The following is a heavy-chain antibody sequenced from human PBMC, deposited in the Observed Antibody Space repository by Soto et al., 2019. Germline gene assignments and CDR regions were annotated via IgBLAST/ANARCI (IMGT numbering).Heavy chain of an antibody. V-gene: IGHV4-59*01. CDR2: IYYSGST. J-gene: IGHJ4*02. Sequence: SETLSLTCTVSGGSISSYYWSWIRQPPGKGLEWIGYIYYSGSTNYNPSLKSRVTISVDTSKNQFSLKLSSVTAADTAVYYCARQLGSSSGYYFDYWGQGTLVTVSS. D-gene: IGHD6-6*01. CDR1: GGSISSYY. CDR3: ARQLGSSSGYYFDY.